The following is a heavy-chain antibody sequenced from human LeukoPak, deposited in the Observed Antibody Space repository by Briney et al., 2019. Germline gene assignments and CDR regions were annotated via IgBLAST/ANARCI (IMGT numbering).Heavy chain of an antibody. D-gene: IGHD6-19*01. CDR2: INGNGGTT. Sequence: GGSLRLSCAASGFTFSSYALSWVCQAPGKGLEWVSTINGNGGTTYYADSVKGRFTISRDNSKHTLYLQMNSLRAEDTAVYYCANLYSSGWYDGGPTPFDYWGQGTLVTVSS. CDR1: GFTFSSYA. V-gene: IGHV3-23*01. CDR3: ANLYSSGWYDGGPTPFDY. J-gene: IGHJ4*02.